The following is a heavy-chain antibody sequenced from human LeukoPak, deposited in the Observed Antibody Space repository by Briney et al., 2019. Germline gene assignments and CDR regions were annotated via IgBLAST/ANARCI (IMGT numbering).Heavy chain of an antibody. CDR3: ARVYCSSTSCYVYWFDP. D-gene: IGHD2-2*01. V-gene: IGHV4-31*11. J-gene: IGHJ5*02. CDR2: IYYSGST. Sequence: SETLSLTCAVYGGSFSGYYWSWIRQHPGKGLEWIGYIYYSGSTYYNPSLKSRVTISVDTSKNQFSLKLSSVTAADTAVYYCARVYCSSTSCYVYWFDPWGQGTLVTVSS. CDR1: GGSFSGYY.